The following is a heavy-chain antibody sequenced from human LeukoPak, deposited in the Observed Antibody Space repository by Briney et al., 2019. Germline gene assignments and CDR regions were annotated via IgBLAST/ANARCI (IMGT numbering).Heavy chain of an antibody. CDR2: IYPGDSDT. D-gene: IGHD4-23*01. CDR3: ARSVEATVVTWGVGY. Sequence: GESLKISCKGSGYSFTSYWIGWVRQMPGKGLEWMGIIYPGDSDTRYSPSFQGQVTISADKSISTAYLQWSSLKASDTAMYYCARSVEATVVTWGVGYWGQGTLVTVSS. J-gene: IGHJ4*02. V-gene: IGHV5-51*01. CDR1: GYSFTSYW.